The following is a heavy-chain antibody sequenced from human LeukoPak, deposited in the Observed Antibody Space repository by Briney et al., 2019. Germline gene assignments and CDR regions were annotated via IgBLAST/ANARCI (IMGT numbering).Heavy chain of an antibody. CDR2: IIPIFGTA. V-gene: IGHV1-69*06. CDR1: GGTFSSYA. J-gene: IGHJ6*04. CDR3: AVYSSTLYYYYGMDV. D-gene: IGHD6-13*01. Sequence: GSSVKVSCKTSGGTFSSYAISWVRKAPGQGLEWMGGIIPIFGTANYAQKFQGRATITADKSTSTAYMELSSLRSEDTAVYYCAVYSSTLYYYYGMDVRGKGTTVTVSS.